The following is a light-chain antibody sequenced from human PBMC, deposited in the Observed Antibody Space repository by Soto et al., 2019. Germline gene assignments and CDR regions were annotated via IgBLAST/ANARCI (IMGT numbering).Light chain of an antibody. CDR3: QAWDTSNVV. CDR2: QDN. J-gene: IGLJ3*02. CDR1: KLGDKF. V-gene: IGLV3-1*01. Sequence: SSELTQPPSVSVSPGQTASFTCSGDKLGDKFVCWYQQKPGQSPVLVIYQDNKRPSGIPERFSGANSGNTATLTISGTRALDEADYYCQAWDTSNVVFGGGTKLTVL.